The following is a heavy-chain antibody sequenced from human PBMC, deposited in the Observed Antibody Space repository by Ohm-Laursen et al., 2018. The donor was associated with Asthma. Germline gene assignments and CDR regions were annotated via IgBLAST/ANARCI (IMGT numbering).Heavy chain of an antibody. D-gene: IGHD3-22*01. CDR2: IYYSGIT. J-gene: IGHJ4*02. CDR3: ARGSFYYESTGYYFFDH. CDR1: GGSISSGNNY. Sequence: SQTLSLTCSVSGGSISSGNNYWSWIRQHPGKGLEWIGYIYYSGITYSNPSLRSRVTISVDTSKNQFSLKLTSVTAADTAVYYCARGSFYYESTGYYFFDHWGQGALVTVSS. V-gene: IGHV4-31*03.